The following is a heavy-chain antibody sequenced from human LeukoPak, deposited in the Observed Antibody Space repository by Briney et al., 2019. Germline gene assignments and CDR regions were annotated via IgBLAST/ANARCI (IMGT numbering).Heavy chain of an antibody. CDR3: ARGVIAYCGGDCYSSFDY. CDR1: GYTFTSYG. D-gene: IGHD2-21*02. CDR2: ISAYNGNT. V-gene: IGHV1-18*01. J-gene: IGHJ4*02. Sequence: ASVKVSCKASGYTFTSYGISWVRQAPGQGLEWMGWISAYNGNTNYAQKLQGRVTMTTDTSTSTAYMELRSLRSDDTAVYYCARGVIAYCGGDCYSSFDYWGQGTLVTVSS.